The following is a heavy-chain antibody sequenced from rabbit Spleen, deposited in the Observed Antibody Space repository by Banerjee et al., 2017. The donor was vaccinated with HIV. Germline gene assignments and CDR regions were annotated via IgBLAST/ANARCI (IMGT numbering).Heavy chain of an antibody. J-gene: IGHJ4*01. CDR2: IDPIFGRT. D-gene: IGHD2-1*01. Sequence: QSLEESGGGLVQPGGSLKLSCKASGFDFSNYGVSWVRQAPGKGLEWIGYIDPIFGRTYYASWVNGRFTISSHNAQNTLYLQLNSLTAADTATYFCVRDLGYDDYSEKGYFNLWGPGTLVTVS. V-gene: IGHV1S7*01. CDR3: VRDLGYDDYSEKGYFNL. CDR1: GFDFSNYG.